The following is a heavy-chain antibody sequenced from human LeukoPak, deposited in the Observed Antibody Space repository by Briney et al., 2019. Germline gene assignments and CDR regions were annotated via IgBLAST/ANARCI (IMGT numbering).Heavy chain of an antibody. J-gene: IGHJ1*01. D-gene: IGHD2-21*01. CDR3: ARDSSEFRSLIPH. Sequence: RASVKVSCKASGYTFTSHDINWVRQATGQGLEWMGGIIPIFGTAKYAQKFQGRVTITADESTSTAYMELSSLRSEDTAVYYCARDSSEFRSLIPHWGQGTLVTVSS. CDR2: IIPIFGTA. CDR1: GYTFTSHD. V-gene: IGHV1-69*13.